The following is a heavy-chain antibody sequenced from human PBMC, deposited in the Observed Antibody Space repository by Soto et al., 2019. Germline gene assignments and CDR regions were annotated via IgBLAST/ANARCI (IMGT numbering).Heavy chain of an antibody. D-gene: IGHD2-2*01. V-gene: IGHV1-69*02. Sequence: QVQLVQSGAEVKKPGSSVKVSCKASGGTFSSYTISWVRQAPGQGLEWMGRIIPILGIANYAQKFQGRVTITADKSTSTAYMELSSLRSEGTAVYYCASNRWVVVPAAHAVPDYWGQGTLVTVSS. CDR1: GGTFSSYT. CDR2: IIPILGIA. J-gene: IGHJ4*02. CDR3: ASNRWVVVPAAHAVPDY.